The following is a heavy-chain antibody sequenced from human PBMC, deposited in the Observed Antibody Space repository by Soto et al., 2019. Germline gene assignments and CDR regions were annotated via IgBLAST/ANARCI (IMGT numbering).Heavy chain of an antibody. V-gene: IGHV1-69*13. CDR2: IIPIFGTA. CDR3: ANSKDCSSTSCYIGPGAFDI. CDR1: GGTFSSYA. D-gene: IGHD2-2*02. J-gene: IGHJ3*02. Sequence: SVKVSCKASGGTFSSYAISCVRQAPGQGLEWMGGIIPIFGTANYAQKFQGRVTITADESTSTAYMELSSLRSEDTAVYYCANSKDCSSTSCYIGPGAFDIWGQGTMVTVSS.